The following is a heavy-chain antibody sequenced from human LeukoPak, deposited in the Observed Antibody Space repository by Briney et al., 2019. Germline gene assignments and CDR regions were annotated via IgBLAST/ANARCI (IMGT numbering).Heavy chain of an antibody. V-gene: IGHV3-21*01. Sequence: GGSLRLSCAASIFSFSSYSMNWVRQAPGKGLEWVSSISSSRSYIYYADSVKGRFTISRDNAKNSLYLQMDSLRAEDTAVYYCAGEAVGYRTFDYWGQGTQVTVSS. J-gene: IGHJ4*02. CDR1: IFSFSSYS. D-gene: IGHD5-12*01. CDR3: AGEAVGYRTFDY. CDR2: ISSSRSYI.